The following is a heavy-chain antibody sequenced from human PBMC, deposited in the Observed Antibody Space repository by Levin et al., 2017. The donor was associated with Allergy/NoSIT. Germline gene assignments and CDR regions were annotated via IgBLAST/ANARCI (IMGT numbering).Heavy chain of an antibody. CDR2: IWYDGSNK. J-gene: IGHJ6*02. V-gene: IGHV3-33*01. CDR3: ARDTLAGGATDYGMDV. Sequence: GESLKISCAASGFTFSSYGMHWVRQAPGKGLEWVAVIWYDGSNKYYVDSVKGRFTISRDNSKNTLYLQMNSLRAEDTAVYYCARDTLAGGATDYGMDVWGQGTTVTVSS. D-gene: IGHD1-26*01. CDR1: GFTFSSYG.